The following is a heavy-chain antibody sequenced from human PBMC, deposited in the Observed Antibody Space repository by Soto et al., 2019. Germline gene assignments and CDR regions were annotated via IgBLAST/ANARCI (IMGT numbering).Heavy chain of an antibody. CDR1: GGSFYSYV. Sequence: QVQLEQSGAAGKMPGSSVRLSCKASGGSFYSYVFFWVRQAPGQGLEYMGGIIPLFYTPSYSQKFHGRATIAADGSTHPAQLDLNTLTSEDTALYFFAKMGRDGDEFDSVVPYWGQGSLVTVSS. CDR2: IIPLFYTP. CDR3: AKMGRDGDEFDSVVPY. J-gene: IGHJ4*02. D-gene: IGHD3-10*01. V-gene: IGHV1-69*01.